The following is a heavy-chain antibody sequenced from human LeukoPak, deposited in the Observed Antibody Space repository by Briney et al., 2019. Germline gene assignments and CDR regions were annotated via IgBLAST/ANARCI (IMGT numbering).Heavy chain of an antibody. CDR3: AREGCSSTSCYDAFDI. V-gene: IGHV3-7*01. CDR2: IKQDGSEK. Sequence: GGSLRLSCAASGFTFSNAWMSWVRQAPGKGLEWVANIKQDGSEKYYVDSVKGRFTISRDNAKNSLYLQMNSLRAEDTAVYYCAREGCSSTSCYDAFDIWGQGTMVTVSS. D-gene: IGHD2-2*01. J-gene: IGHJ3*02. CDR1: GFTFSNAW.